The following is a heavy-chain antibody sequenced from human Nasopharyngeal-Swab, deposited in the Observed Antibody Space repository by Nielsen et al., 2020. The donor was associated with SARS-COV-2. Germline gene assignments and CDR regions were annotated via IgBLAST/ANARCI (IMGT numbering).Heavy chain of an antibody. CDR1: GFTFSSYW. J-gene: IGHJ3*02. Sequence: GESLKISCAASGFTFSSYWMHWVRQAPGKGLVWVSRINSDGSSTGYADTVKGRFTISRDNAKKTLFLQMNSLRGEDTAVYYCAREGITIPGGAFDIWGQGTMVTVSS. V-gene: IGHV3-74*01. CDR2: INSDGSST. CDR3: AREGITIPGGAFDI. D-gene: IGHD1-14*01.